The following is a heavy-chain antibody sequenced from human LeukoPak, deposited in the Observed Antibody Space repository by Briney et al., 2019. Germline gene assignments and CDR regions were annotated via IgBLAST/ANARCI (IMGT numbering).Heavy chain of an antibody. D-gene: IGHD3-3*01. CDR2: IWYDGSNK. V-gene: IGHV3-33*06. J-gene: IGHJ4*02. CDR1: GFTFSSYG. Sequence: PGRSLRLSCAASGFTFSSYGMHWVRQAPGKGLEWVAVIWYDGSNKYYADSVKGRFTISRDNSKNTLYLQMNSLRAEDTAVYYCAKDGRITIFSYWGQGTLVTVSS. CDR3: AKDGRITIFSY.